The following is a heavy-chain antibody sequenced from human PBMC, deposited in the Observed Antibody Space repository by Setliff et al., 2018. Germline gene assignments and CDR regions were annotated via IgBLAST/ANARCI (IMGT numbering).Heavy chain of an antibody. Sequence: SETLSLTCTVSGASISSGTYYWAWIRQPPGKGLEWIGRIHYRGTTYSNASLASRLTISVDTAKNQFSLKLTSVTAADTAVYYCARAPRYFDPTGSYFDFWGQGTLVTVSS. CDR3: ARAPRYFDPTGSYFDF. CDR2: IHYRGTT. CDR1: GASISSGTYY. J-gene: IGHJ4*02. V-gene: IGHV4-39*01. D-gene: IGHD3-22*01.